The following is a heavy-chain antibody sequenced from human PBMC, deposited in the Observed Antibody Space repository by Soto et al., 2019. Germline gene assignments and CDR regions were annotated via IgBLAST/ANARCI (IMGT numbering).Heavy chain of an antibody. CDR2: ITGSGSF. V-gene: IGHV3-21*01. CDR1: GFTFSNFA. J-gene: IGHJ4*02. Sequence: GGSLRLSCVASGFTFSNFAMHWVRQAPGRGLEWVSCITGSGSFYADSVKGRFTISRDNTKNVLYLQMSSLRAEDTAVYYCARDENLVRGIPFDYWGPGTLVTVSS. CDR3: ARDENLVRGIPFDY. D-gene: IGHD3-10*01.